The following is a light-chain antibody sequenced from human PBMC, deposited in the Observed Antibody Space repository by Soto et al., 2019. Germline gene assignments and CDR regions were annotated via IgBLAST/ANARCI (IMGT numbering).Light chain of an antibody. V-gene: IGKV1-5*01. CDR2: AAS. CDR1: QNIKVS. CDR3: QQYNNLPYS. J-gene: IGKJ2*03. Sequence: DVQMTQSPSTLSASVGDEVTVTCRASQNIKVSLAWYQQKPGKAPKLLIYAASSLESGVPSRFSGSGSGTDFTLTISGLQPHDFATYYCQQYNNLPYSFGQGTKLEIK.